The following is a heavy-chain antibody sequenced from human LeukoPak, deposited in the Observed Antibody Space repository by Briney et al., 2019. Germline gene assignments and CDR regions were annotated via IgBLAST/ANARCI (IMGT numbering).Heavy chain of an antibody. CDR2: ISSSSSYI. CDR1: GFTFSSYS. V-gene: IGHV3-21*01. CDR3: AKSPVGYSGPFGD. Sequence: GGSLRLSCAASGFTFSSYSMNWVRQAPGKGLEWVSSISSSSSYIYYADSVKGRFTISRDNAKNSLYLQMNSLRVEDTAVYYCAKSPVGYSGPFGDWGQGTLVTVSS. J-gene: IGHJ4*02. D-gene: IGHD5-12*01.